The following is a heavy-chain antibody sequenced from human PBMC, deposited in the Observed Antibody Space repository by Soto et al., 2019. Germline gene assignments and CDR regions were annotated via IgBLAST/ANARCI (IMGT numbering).Heavy chain of an antibody. V-gene: IGHV3-64*01. Sequence: EVQLVESGGGLVQPGGSLRLSCAASGFTFSSYAMHWVRQAPGKGLEYVSAISSNGGSTYYANSVKGRFTISRDKSKNTLYLQMGSLRAEDMAVYYCARGYYYYGMDVWGQGTTVTVSS. J-gene: IGHJ6*02. CDR2: ISSNGGST. CDR1: GFTFSSYA. CDR3: ARGYYYYGMDV.